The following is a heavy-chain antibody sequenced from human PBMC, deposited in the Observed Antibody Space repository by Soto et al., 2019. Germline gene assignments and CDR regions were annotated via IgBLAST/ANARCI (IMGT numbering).Heavy chain of an antibody. CDR1: GFTFSSYA. V-gene: IGHV3-23*01. D-gene: IGHD2-2*01. Sequence: EVQLLESGGGLVQPGGSLRLSCAASGFTFSSYAMSWVRQAPGKGLEWVSAISGSGANTYYADSVKGRFTISRDNSKNTLYLQMKSLRAEDTAVYYCAKDRVAAAQQNFDYWGQGTLVTVSS. J-gene: IGHJ4*02. CDR3: AKDRVAAAQQNFDY. CDR2: ISGSGANT.